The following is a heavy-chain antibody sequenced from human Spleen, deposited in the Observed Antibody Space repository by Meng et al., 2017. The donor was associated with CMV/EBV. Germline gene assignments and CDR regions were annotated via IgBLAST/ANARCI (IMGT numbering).Heavy chain of an antibody. Sequence: GGSLRLSCAASGFTFSTYTMNWVRQAPGEGLEWVSSISGTSSGISSTYIYYADSVKGQFTISREKAKNALYLQMNSRRAEDTAVYYCARDRDWSIYDYWGQGTLVTVSS. J-gene: IGHJ4*02. D-gene: IGHD3-3*01. CDR3: ARDRDWSIYDY. CDR2: ISGTSSGISSTYI. V-gene: IGHV3-21*01. CDR1: GFTFSTYT.